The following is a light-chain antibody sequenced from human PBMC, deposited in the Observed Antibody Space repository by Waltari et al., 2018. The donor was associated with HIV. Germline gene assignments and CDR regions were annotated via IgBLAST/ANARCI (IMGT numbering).Light chain of an antibody. CDR3: SSYTSSSTLDVI. V-gene: IGLV2-14*01. CDR1: STDADLYNY. Sequence: QSALTQPASLSGSPGQSLTISCIGSSTDADLYNYVSWYQHHPGKAPKLILYEVKNRPSGVSSRCSGSKSGNTASLTISGLQPEDEAHYYCSSYTSSSTLDVIFGGGTKLTVL. CDR2: EVK. J-gene: IGLJ2*01.